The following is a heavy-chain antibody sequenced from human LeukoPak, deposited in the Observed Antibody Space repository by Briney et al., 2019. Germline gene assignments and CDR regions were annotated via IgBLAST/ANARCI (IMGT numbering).Heavy chain of an antibody. D-gene: IGHD3-22*01. CDR2: IIPILGIA. CDR3: ARYLKPIFITMIVGKGDAFDI. CDR1: GGTFSSYA. Sequence: ASVKVSCKASGGTFSSYAISWVRQAPGQGLEWMGRIIPILGIANYAQKFQGRVTITADKSTSTAYMELSSLRSEDTAVYYCARYLKPIFITMIVGKGDAFDIWGQGTMVTVSS. V-gene: IGHV1-69*04. J-gene: IGHJ3*02.